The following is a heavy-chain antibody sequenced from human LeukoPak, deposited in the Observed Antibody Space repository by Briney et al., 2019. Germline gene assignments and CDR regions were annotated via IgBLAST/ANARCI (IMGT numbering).Heavy chain of an antibody. V-gene: IGHV3-30*02. J-gene: IGHJ4*02. D-gene: IGHD3-22*01. Sequence: GGSLRLSCAVSGFIFSDYVMNWLRQAPGRGLEWVAYIRYDGSHKYYIDSVKGRFTISRDNSKNTLYLQMNSLRAEDTAVYYCAKMYYYESSGYSLGAYWGQGTLVTVSS. CDR1: GFIFSDYV. CDR3: AKMYYYESSGYSLGAY. CDR2: IRYDGSHK.